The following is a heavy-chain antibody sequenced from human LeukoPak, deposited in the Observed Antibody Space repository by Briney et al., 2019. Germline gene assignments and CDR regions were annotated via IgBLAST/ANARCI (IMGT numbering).Heavy chain of an antibody. D-gene: IGHD5-24*01. Sequence: PSETLSLTCTVSGGSIRSGGYYWGWIRQPPGKGLEWIATIYYSGSTYSNPSLKSRVTISVDTSKNQFSLKLNSVTAADTAVYYCARHRSKWLQSSFDYWGQGTLVTVSS. CDR3: ARHRSKWLQSSFDY. V-gene: IGHV4-39*01. CDR2: IYYSGST. J-gene: IGHJ4*02. CDR1: GGSIRSGGYY.